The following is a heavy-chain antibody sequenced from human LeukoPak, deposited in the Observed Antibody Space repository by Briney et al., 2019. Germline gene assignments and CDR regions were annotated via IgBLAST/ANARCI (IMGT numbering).Heavy chain of an antibody. Sequence: GASVKVSCKASGGTFSSYAISWVRQAPGQGLEWMGRIIPILGIANYAQKFQGRVTITAAKSTSTVYMELSSLRSEDTAQYYCARDLSITGTRNWFDPWGQGTLVTVSS. V-gene: IGHV1-69*04. J-gene: IGHJ5*02. CDR1: GGTFSSYA. CDR2: IIPILGIA. D-gene: IGHD1-20*01. CDR3: ARDLSITGTRNWFDP.